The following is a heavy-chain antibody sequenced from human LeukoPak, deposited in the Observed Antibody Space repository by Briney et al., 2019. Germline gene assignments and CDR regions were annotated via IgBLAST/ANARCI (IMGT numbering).Heavy chain of an antibody. D-gene: IGHD1-26*01. V-gene: IGHV6-1*01. J-gene: IGHJ3*02. CDR1: GDSVSSNSAT. Sequence: SRTLSLTCAISGDSVSSNSATWNWIRQSPSRGLEWLGRTYYKSKWYNDYAVSVKSRITINSDTSKNQFSLQLNSVTPEDTAVYYCGRVSSPWSPRDAFDIWGQGTMVTVSP. CDR2: TYYKSKWYN. CDR3: GRVSSPWSPRDAFDI.